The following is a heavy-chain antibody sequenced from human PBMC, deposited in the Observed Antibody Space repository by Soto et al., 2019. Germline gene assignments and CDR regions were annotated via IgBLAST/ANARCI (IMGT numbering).Heavy chain of an antibody. CDR3: ARAMHDGFTHYFDP. CDR2: TAYTGNT. J-gene: IGHJ5*02. V-gene: IGHV4-59*01. Sequence: SETLSLTCTVSGGSIFSDALTWIRQPPGQGLEWVAYTAYTGNTNYNPSLKSRVTISIDTTKNQRSLKLTSMTAADTAVYYCARAMHDGFTHYFDPWGQGTLVTVSS. D-gene: IGHD1-26*01. CDR1: GGSIFSDA.